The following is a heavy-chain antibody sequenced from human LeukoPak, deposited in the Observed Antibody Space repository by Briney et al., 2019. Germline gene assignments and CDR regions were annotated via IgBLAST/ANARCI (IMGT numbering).Heavy chain of an antibody. J-gene: IGHJ5*02. D-gene: IGHD3-22*01. V-gene: IGHV4-39*07. CDR3: ARGLAVEHYYYDSSGYRNQDPREGPTPLDP. CDR2: INHSGST. Sequence: SETLSLTCTVSGGSISSSSYYWGWIRQPPGKGLEWIGEINHSGSTNYNPSLKSRVTISVDTSKNQFSLKLSSVTAADTAVYYCARGLAVEHYYYDSSGYRNQDPREGPTPLDPWGQGTLVTVSS. CDR1: GGSISSSSYY.